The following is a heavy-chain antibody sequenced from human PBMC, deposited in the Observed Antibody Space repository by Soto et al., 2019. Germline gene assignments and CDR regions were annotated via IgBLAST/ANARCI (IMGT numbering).Heavy chain of an antibody. D-gene: IGHD6-13*01. CDR3: AKDRGYPDAFDI. V-gene: IGHV3-9*01. Sequence: GGSLRLSCAASGFTFDDYAMHWVRQAPGKGLEWVSGISWNSGSIGYADSVKGRFTISRDNAKNSLYLQMNSLRAEDTALYYCAKDRGYPDAFDIWGQGTMVTVSS. CDR1: GFTFDDYA. CDR2: ISWNSGSI. J-gene: IGHJ3*02.